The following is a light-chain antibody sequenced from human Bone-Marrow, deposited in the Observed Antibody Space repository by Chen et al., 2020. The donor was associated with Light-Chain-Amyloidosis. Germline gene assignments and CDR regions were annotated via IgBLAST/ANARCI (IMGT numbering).Light chain of an antibody. Sequence: YELTQPPSVSVSPLQTASITCAGDDLPTKYAYWYQQKPGQAPVLVIHRDTERPSGISERFSGSSSGTTATLTISGVQAEDEADYHCQSADSSGTYEVIFGGGTKLTVL. CDR2: RDT. J-gene: IGLJ2*01. V-gene: IGLV3-25*03. CDR3: QSADSSGTYEVI. CDR1: DLPTKY.